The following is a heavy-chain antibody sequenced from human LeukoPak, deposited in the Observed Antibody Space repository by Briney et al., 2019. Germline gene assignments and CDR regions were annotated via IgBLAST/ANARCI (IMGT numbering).Heavy chain of an antibody. CDR1: GGSISSYY. CDR2: IYTSGST. Sequence: SETLSLTCTVSGGSISSYYWSWIRQPAGKGLEWIGRIYTSGSTNYNPSLKSRVTMSVDTSKNQFSLKLSSVTAADTAVYYCARVLPPTTVTTATTLNWFDPWGQGTLVTVSS. V-gene: IGHV4-4*07. J-gene: IGHJ5*02. CDR3: ARVLPPTTVTTATTLNWFDP. D-gene: IGHD4-17*01.